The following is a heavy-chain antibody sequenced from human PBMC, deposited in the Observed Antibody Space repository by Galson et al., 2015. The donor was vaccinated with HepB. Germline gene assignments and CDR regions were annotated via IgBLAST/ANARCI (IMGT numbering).Heavy chain of an antibody. J-gene: IGHJ4*02. CDR2: INPSGGST. CDR3: ARDLLASRPPGPYYFDY. Sequence: SVKVSCKASGYTFTSYYMHWVRQAPGQGLEWMGIINPSGGSTSYAQKFQGRVTMTRDTSTSTVYMELSSLRSEDTAVYYCARDLLASRPPGPYYFDYWGQGTLVTVSS. V-gene: IGHV1-46*01. D-gene: IGHD1-14*01. CDR1: GYTFTSYY.